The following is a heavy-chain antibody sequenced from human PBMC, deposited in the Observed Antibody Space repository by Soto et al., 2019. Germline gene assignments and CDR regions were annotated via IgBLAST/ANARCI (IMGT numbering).Heavy chain of an antibody. J-gene: IGHJ6*02. V-gene: IGHV1-69*08. D-gene: IGHD3-22*01. CDR1: GGTFNTFS. CDR3: AKEPEYSSAWYGMDV. Sequence: QVQLVQSGAEVKKPGSSVKVSCKASGGTFNTFSVTWVRQAPGQGLEWMGRIIPILAMPNYSHKFRGRVTMTADKSSNTAYMELSRLTSDDTAVYYCAKEPEYSSAWYGMDVWGQGTTVTVS. CDR2: IIPILAMP.